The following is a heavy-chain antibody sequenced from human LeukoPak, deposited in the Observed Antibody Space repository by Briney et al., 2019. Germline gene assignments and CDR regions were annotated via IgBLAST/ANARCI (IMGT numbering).Heavy chain of an antibody. CDR3: ASQSLFGGYADY. D-gene: IGHD5-12*01. CDR1: GGTLSSYA. V-gene: IGHV1-69*13. J-gene: IGHJ4*02. Sequence: ASVKVSCKASGGTLSSYAISWVRQAPGQGLEWMGRIIPIFGTPNYAQRFQGRVTIAADESTNTAYMELSSLRSEDTAIYYCASQSLFGGYADYWGQGTLVTVSS. CDR2: IIPIFGTP.